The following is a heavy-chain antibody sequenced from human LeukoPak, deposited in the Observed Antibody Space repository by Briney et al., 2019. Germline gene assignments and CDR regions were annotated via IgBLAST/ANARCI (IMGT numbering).Heavy chain of an antibody. D-gene: IGHD3-22*01. CDR1: GYTFTSYA. CDR3: ASSVPLYYYDSSGYYRGSYYYGMDV. J-gene: IGHJ6*04. CDR2: INAGNGNT. V-gene: IGHV1-3*01. Sequence: ASVTVSCKDCGYTFTSYAMHWVRQAPGQRLEWMGWINAGNGNTKYSQKFQGRVTITRDTSASTAYMELSSLRSEDTAVYYCASSVPLYYYDSSGYYRGSYYYGMDVWGKGTTVTVSS.